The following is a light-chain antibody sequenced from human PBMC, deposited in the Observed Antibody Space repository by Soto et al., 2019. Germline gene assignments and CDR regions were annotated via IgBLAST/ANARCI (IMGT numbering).Light chain of an antibody. CDR2: GAS. CDR1: QSISRW. V-gene: IGKV1-5*01. CDR3: LQYNRYRT. J-gene: IGKJ1*01. Sequence: DIQMTQSPSTLSASVGDRVTITCRASQSISRWLAWYQQKPGEAPKLLIHGASSLESGVPSRFSGGGSGTEFTLTIRRLQPDDFATYYCLQYNRYRTFGQGTKVEIK.